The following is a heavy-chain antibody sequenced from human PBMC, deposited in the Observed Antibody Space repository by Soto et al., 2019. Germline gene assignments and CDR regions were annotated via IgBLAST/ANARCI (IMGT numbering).Heavy chain of an antibody. V-gene: IGHV4-31*03. CDR2: IYYSGST. CDR1: GGSISSGGYY. D-gene: IGHD2-2*01. J-gene: IGHJ4*02. CDR3: AKDLHQLPDNFDY. Sequence: SETLSLTCTVSGGSISSGGYYWSWIRQHPGKGLEWIGYIYYSGSTYYNPSLKSRVTISVDTSKNNLYLQMKSLRAEDTAVYYCAKDLHQLPDNFDYWGQGTLVTVSS.